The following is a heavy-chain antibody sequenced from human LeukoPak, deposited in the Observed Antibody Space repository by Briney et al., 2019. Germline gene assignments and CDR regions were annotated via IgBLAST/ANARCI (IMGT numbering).Heavy chain of an antibody. J-gene: IGHJ6*02. CDR3: VKGSGTNDYGMDT. CDR2: IVYDGSHQ. V-gene: IGHV3-30*18. D-gene: IGHD3-10*01. Sequence: GGSLRLSCAASGFTFNRCGMHWVRQAPGKGLEWVAVIVYDGSHQYYTDSVKGRFTITRDNSKNTVFLQMDSLRAEDTGVYYCVKGSGTNDYGMDTWGQGTTVTVPS. CDR1: GFTFNRCG.